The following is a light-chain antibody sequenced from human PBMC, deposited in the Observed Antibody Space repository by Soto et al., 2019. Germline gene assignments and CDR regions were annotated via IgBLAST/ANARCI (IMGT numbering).Light chain of an antibody. CDR3: HQYGLSPHS. J-gene: IGKJ2*01. V-gene: IGKV3-20*01. CDR1: QSLNKNY. CDR2: GAS. Sequence: EIVLTQSPGTLSLSPGERATLSCRASQSLNKNYLAWYQQKPGQTPRLLVNGASNRAAGIPDRFSGGGSGTDLTLTISTLEPEDFAVYYCHQYGLSPHSFGQGTRVEIK.